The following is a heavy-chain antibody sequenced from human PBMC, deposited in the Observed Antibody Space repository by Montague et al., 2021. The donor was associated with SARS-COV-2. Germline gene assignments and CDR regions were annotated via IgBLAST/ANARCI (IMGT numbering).Heavy chain of an antibody. J-gene: IGHJ4*02. V-gene: IGHV4-39*01. D-gene: IGHD4-23*01. Sequence: SETLSLTCAVSGGALNSGPYYWGWIRQPPGKGLEWLASIHYSGYTYNHPSLRSRVTISVDLAKNQFSLKMTSVTAVDTAVYYCARLESSRWFFDYWGQGTLVTVSS. CDR2: IHYSGYT. CDR3: ARLESSRWFFDY. CDR1: GGALNSGPYY.